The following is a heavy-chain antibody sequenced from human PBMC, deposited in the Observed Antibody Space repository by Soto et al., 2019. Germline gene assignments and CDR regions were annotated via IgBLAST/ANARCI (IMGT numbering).Heavy chain of an antibody. CDR3: AREDGGYSYSPTHYGMDV. J-gene: IGHJ6*02. CDR2: ISAYNGNT. CDR1: GYTFTSYG. V-gene: IGHV1-18*01. Sequence: QVQLVQSGAEVKKPGASVKVSCKASGYTFTSYGISWVRQAPGQGLEWMGWISAYNGNTNYVQKLQGRVTMTTDTSTSTAYMELRSLRSDDTAVYYCAREDGGYSYSPTHYGMDVWGQGTTVTVSS. D-gene: IGHD5-18*01.